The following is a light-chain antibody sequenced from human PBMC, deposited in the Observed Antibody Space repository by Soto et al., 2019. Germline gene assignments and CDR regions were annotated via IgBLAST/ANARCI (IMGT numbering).Light chain of an antibody. CDR2: DVS. CDR3: CSYAFSYV. Sequence: QSALAQPRSVSGSPGQSVTISCTGTSSDVGGYNYVSWYQQHPGKAPKLMIYDVSKRPSGVPDRFSGSKSGNTASLTISGLQAYDEADYSCCSYAFSYVFGTGPKVAVL. CDR1: SSDVGGYNY. V-gene: IGLV2-11*01. J-gene: IGLJ1*01.